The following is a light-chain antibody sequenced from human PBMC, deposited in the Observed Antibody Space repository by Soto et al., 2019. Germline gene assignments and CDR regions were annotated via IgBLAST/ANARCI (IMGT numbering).Light chain of an antibody. V-gene: IGKV1-8*01. J-gene: IGKJ1*01. CDR2: AAS. CDR3: QQYYSYPRT. CDR1: QDISTY. Sequence: AIRMTQSPSSFSASTGDRVTITCRASQDISTYLAWYQQNARKAPKLLIYAASTLQTGVPSRFSGSASGTDFTLTISYLQSEDFATYYCQQYYSYPRTFGQGTKVEIK.